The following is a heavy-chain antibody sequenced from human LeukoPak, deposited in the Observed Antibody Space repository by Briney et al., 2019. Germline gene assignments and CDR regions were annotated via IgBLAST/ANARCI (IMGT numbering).Heavy chain of an antibody. V-gene: IGHV1-2*06. D-gene: IGHD1-26*01. CDR1: GYTFTGYY. Sequence: ASVKVSCKASGYTFTGYYMHWVRQAPGQGLEWMGRINPNSGGTNYAQKFQGRATMTRDTSISTAYMELSRLRSDDTAVYYCARAPEMSGSYYDQYFQHWGQGTLVTVSS. CDR3: ARAPEMSGSYYDQYFQH. J-gene: IGHJ1*01. CDR2: INPNSGGT.